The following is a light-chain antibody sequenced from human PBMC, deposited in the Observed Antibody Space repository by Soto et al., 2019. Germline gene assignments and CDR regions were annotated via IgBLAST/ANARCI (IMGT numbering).Light chain of an antibody. V-gene: IGKV3-15*01. Sequence: VVMTQSPATLSVSPGERVTLSCRASQSVSTNLAWYQHKPGQAPRLLMYDTSTRATDIPARFSGSGSGTEFSLTISSLQSEDFAVYYCHQYKNLPYTFGQGTKLEI. CDR2: DTS. CDR3: HQYKNLPYT. CDR1: QSVSTN. J-gene: IGKJ2*01.